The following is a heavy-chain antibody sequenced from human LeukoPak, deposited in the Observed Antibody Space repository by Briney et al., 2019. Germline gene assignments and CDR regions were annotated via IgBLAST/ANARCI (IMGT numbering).Heavy chain of an antibody. D-gene: IGHD3-22*01. CDR3: ATHPERGYYYDISGGY. J-gene: IGHJ4*02. Sequence: GGSLRLSCAASGFTFSSYSMNWVRQAPGKGLEWVSYISSISSTIYYADSVKGRFTISRDNAKTSMYLQINSLRAEDTAVYYCATHPERGYYYDISGGYWGQGTPVTVSS. CDR1: GFTFSSYS. V-gene: IGHV3-48*01. CDR2: ISSISSTI.